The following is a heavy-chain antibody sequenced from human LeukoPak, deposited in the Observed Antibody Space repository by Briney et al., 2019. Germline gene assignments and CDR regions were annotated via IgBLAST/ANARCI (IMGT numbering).Heavy chain of an antibody. Sequence: NPSETLSLTCSVSGGSINSHTWGWIRQPPGKTLEWIGYISKDGTTTYNPSLKGRVTISPDTSKNQLSLNLTSVTAADTAVFYCARQTYGGGPYHYYYVDVWGKGTSVTVSS. V-gene: IGHV4-59*08. D-gene: IGHD4-23*01. CDR1: GGSINSHT. CDR3: ARQTYGGGPYHYYYVDV. J-gene: IGHJ6*03. CDR2: ISKDGTT.